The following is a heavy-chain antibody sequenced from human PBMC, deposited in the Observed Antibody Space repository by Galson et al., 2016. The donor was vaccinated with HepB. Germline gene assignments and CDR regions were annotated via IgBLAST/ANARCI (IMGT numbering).Heavy chain of an antibody. D-gene: IGHD2-15*01. CDR2: IRNKAYGGTA. V-gene: IGHV3-49*03. J-gene: IGHJ6*04. Sequence: SLRLSCATSGINFGDYAMTWFRQAPGKGLEWVGFIRNKAYGGTAEYAASVAGRFAISRDDSKRIAYLQMNSLKIEDTAVYYCSGEDCSGRRCHSGYYYYGFDLWGKGTTVTVSS. CDR3: SGEDCSGRRCHSGYYYYGFDL. CDR1: GINFGDYA.